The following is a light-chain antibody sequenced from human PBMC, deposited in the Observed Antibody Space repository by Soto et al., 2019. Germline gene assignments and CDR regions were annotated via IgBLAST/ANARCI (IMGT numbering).Light chain of an antibody. J-gene: IGKJ4*01. CDR3: QQYNNWPLT. CDR2: EAL. V-gene: IGKV3-15*01. CDR1: QSVFSN. Sequence: EKVMTQSPVTLSVSPGERVTLSCRASQSVFSNLAWYQQKPGQAPRLLIYEALTRATGIPARFSGSGSGTDFTLTINSLQSEDFAVYYCQQYNNWPLTFGGGTKVEIK.